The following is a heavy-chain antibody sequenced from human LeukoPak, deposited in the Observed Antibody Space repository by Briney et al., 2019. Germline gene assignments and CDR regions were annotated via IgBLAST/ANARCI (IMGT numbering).Heavy chain of an antibody. D-gene: IGHD3-22*01. J-gene: IGHJ4*02. V-gene: IGHV3-48*03. CDR3: ARGYFRDTNGYNPLDH. Sequence: GGSLRLSCAASGFTFRSYEMNWVRQAPGKGLEWISYISSSGSSMSYADSVKGRFTISRDNAKNSMYLQMTSLRAGDAAVYYCARGYFRDTNGYNPLDHCGQETLVTVSS. CDR1: GFTFRSYE. CDR2: ISSSGSSM.